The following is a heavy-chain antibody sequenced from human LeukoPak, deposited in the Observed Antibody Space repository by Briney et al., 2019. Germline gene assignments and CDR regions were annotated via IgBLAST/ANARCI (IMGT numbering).Heavy chain of an antibody. V-gene: IGHV3-48*04. CDR2: ISSSSSTI. CDR3: ARGVAAAGMAGAWFDP. J-gene: IGHJ5*02. CDR1: GFTFSSYS. Sequence: GGSLRLSCAASGFTFSSYSMNWVRQAPGKGLEWVSYISSSSSTIYYADSVKGRFTISRDNAKNTLYLQMNSLRAEDTAVYYCARGVAAAGMAGAWFDPWGQGTLVTVSS. D-gene: IGHD6-13*01.